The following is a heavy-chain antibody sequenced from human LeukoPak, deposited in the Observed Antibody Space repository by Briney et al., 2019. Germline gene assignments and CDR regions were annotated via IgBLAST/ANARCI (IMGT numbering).Heavy chain of an antibody. D-gene: IGHD6-19*01. V-gene: IGHV3-21*01. CDR1: GFTFSSYN. J-gene: IGHJ4*02. CDR2: ITSGSSYI. Sequence: GGSLRLSCAASGFTFSSYNMNWVRQAPGKGLEWVSSITSGSSYIYYADSVKGRFTISRDNAKNSLYLQMNSLRAEDTAVYYCARDQYNSGWSTFDYWGQGTLVTVSS. CDR3: ARDQYNSGWSTFDY.